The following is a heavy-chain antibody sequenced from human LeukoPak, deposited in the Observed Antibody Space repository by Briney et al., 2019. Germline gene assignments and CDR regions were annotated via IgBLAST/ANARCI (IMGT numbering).Heavy chain of an antibody. J-gene: IGHJ5*02. V-gene: IGHV3-74*01. CDR1: GFTFSSYW. CDR2: INSDGSST. CDR3: ARPRGPGSGSNWFDP. D-gene: IGHD3-10*01. Sequence: GGYLRLSCAASGFTFSSYWMHWVRQAPGKGLVWVSRINSDGSSTSYADSVKGRFTISRDNAKNTLYLQMNSLRAEDTAVYYCARPRGPGSGSNWFDPWGQGTLVTVSS.